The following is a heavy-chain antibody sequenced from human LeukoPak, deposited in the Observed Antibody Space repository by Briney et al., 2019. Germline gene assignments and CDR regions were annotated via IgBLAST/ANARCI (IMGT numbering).Heavy chain of an antibody. V-gene: IGHV1-8*02. CDR2: MNPNSGNT. D-gene: IGHD5-18*01. Sequence: ASVKVSCKASGYTFTSYGISWVRQATGQGLEWMGWMNPNSGNTGYAQKFQGRVTMTRNTSISTAYMELSSLRSEDTAVYYCAGGVERGYSYGAYYYGMDVWGQGTTVTVSS. CDR3: AGGVERGYSYGAYYYGMDV. CDR1: GYTFTSYG. J-gene: IGHJ6*02.